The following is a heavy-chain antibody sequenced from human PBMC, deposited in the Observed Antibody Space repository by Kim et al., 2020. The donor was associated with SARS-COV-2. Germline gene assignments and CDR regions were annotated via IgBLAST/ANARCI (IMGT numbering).Heavy chain of an antibody. CDR2: IYYSGTT. Sequence: SETLSLTCTVSGGSISSSSYYWGWIRQPPGKGLEWIGSIYYSGTTYYNPSLKSRVIISVDTSKNHFSLKLSSVTAADTAVYYCARHRHGLWFGERLSAFDIWGQGTMVTVSS. J-gene: IGHJ3*02. V-gene: IGHV4-39*01. CDR1: GGSISSSSYY. D-gene: IGHD3-10*01. CDR3: ARHRHGLWFGERLSAFDI.